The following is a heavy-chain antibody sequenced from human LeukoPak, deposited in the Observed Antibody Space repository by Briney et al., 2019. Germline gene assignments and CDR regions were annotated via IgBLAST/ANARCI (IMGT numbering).Heavy chain of an antibody. CDR3: ARGSNYVSDHYFDV. J-gene: IGHJ6*03. CDR2: VNHEGDS. Sequence: KASETLSLTCAVYGVSLRGYYWSWIRQSPEKGLEWIGEVNHEGDSIYSPSLKSRLTVSVDMSKNQFSLNLRSVTAADTAVYFCARGSNYVSDHYFDVWGKGTTVIVSS. CDR1: GVSLRGYY. V-gene: IGHV4-34*01. D-gene: IGHD4-11*01.